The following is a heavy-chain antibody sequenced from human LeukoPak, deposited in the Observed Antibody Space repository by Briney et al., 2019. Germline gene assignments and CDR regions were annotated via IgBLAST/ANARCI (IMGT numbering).Heavy chain of an antibody. J-gene: IGHJ3*02. CDR2: IYESGTT. CDR3: ATHRRSGSGGSENAFEI. D-gene: IGHD5-12*01. V-gene: IGHV4-39*01. Sequence: SETLSLTCTVSGDSTSSSTYYWDWIRQAPGKGLEWIGNIYESGTTHYNPSLKSRVTISGDTSKNQSSLKLNSVPAADTAIYYCATHRRSGSGGSENAFEIWGQGTMVTVSS. CDR1: GDSTSSSTYY.